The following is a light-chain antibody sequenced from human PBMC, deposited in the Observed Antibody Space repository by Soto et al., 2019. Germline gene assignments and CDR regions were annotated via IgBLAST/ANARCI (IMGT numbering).Light chain of an antibody. CDR1: QAISSN. J-gene: IGKJ4*01. V-gene: IGKV3-15*01. CDR3: QHYNNSLGT. Sequence: EIVMTQSPATLSVSRGEISTLSCRANQAISSNLAWYQQKPGQAPRLLIYGASTRATGIPDRLSGSGYGTEFTLTISSMQPEDFAVYYCQHYNNSLGTFGGGTQVDIK. CDR2: GAS.